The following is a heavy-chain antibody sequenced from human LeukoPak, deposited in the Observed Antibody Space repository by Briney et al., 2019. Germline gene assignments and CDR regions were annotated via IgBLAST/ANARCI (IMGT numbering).Heavy chain of an antibody. CDR3: ARDRPPRYCSSTSCSNDAFDI. CDR2: ISYDGSNK. Sequence: GGSLRLSCAASGFTFSSYAMHWVRQAPGEGLEWVAVISYDGSNKYYADSVKGRFTISRDNSKNTLYLQMNSLRAEDTAVYYCARDRPPRYCSSTSCSNDAFDIWGQGTMVTVSS. V-gene: IGHV3-30*04. J-gene: IGHJ3*02. D-gene: IGHD2-2*01. CDR1: GFTFSSYA.